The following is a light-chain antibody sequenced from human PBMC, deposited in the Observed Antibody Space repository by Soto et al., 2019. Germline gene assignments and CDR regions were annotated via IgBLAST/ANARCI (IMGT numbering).Light chain of an antibody. V-gene: IGKV3-11*01. J-gene: IGKJ1*01. Sequence: EIVLTQSPATLSLSPGERATLSCRASQSVSNYLTWYQQKPGQAPRLLIYDASNRATGIPARFSGSGSGTDSTLTISSLEPEDFAVYYCQQRSSWPWTFGQGTKVEIK. CDR2: DAS. CDR1: QSVSNY. CDR3: QQRSSWPWT.